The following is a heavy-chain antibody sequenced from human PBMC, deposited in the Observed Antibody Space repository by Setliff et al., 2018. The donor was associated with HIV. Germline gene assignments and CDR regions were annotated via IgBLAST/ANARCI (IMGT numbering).Heavy chain of an antibody. Sequence: PSETLSLTCTVSGDSISSDFYWGWIRQPPGKGLEWIGSIYHSGNTYYMPSLQSRVTISVDMSKNQFSLKLSSVTAADTAVYYCARDGESYDYYGSGSSRLPYYYYGMDVWGQGTTVTVSS. V-gene: IGHV4-38-2*02. CDR3: ARDGESYDYYGSGSSRLPYYYYGMDV. J-gene: IGHJ6*02. D-gene: IGHD3-10*01. CDR2: IYHSGNT. CDR1: GDSISSDFY.